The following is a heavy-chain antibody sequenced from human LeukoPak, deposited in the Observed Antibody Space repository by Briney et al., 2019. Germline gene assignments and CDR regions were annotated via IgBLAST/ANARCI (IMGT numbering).Heavy chain of an antibody. Sequence: KASQTLSLTCTVSGGSISSGSYYWSWSRQPGGKGLEWIGRIYTSGSTNYNPSLKSRVTISVNTSKNQFSLKLSSVTAADTAVYYCARGYCSGGSYYSYYYYNYMDVWGKGTTVTVSS. CDR2: IYTSGST. CDR3: ARGYCSGGSYYSYYYYNYMDV. CDR1: GGSISSGSYY. J-gene: IGHJ6*03. V-gene: IGHV4-61*02. D-gene: IGHD2-15*01.